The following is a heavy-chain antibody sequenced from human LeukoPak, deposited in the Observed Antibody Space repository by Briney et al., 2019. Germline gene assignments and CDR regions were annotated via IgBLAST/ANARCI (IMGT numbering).Heavy chain of an antibody. V-gene: IGHV1-18*01. D-gene: IGHD1-1*01. CDR2: ISAYNGNT. CDR3: ARVPTRGYYGMDV. CDR1: GYTFTSYG. Sequence: EASVKVSCKASGYTFTSYGISWVRQAPGQGLEWMGWISAYNGNTNYAQKFQGRVTMTRDTSISTAYMELSRLRSDDTAVYYCARVPTRGYYGMDVWGQGTTVTVSS. J-gene: IGHJ6*02.